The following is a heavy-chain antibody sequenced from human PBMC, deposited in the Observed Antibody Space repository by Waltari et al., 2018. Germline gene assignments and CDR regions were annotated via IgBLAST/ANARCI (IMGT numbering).Heavy chain of an antibody. Sequence: EVQLVQSGAEVKKPGESLKISCKGSGYSFTSYWIGWVRQMPGKGLDWMGLVDQGDPVTSYCPYCQGKVTSAADKDISTAYLQWSSLKAADIAMYDCARRSHLYSRGWYLDYWGQGTLVTVSS. V-gene: IGHV5-51*01. CDR2: VDQGDPVT. CDR3: ARRSHLYSRGWYLDY. J-gene: IGHJ4*02. CDR1: GYSFTSYW. D-gene: IGHD6-19*01.